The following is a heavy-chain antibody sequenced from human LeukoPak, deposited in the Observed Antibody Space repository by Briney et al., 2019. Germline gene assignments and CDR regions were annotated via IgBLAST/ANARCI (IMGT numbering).Heavy chain of an antibody. CDR2: IYTSGST. Sequence: PSETLSLTCTVSGGSISSYYWGWIRQPPGKGLEWIGYIYTSGSTNYNPSLKSRVTISVDTSKNQFSLKLSSVTAADTAVYYCARSRQDLDYCGSGSYYWFDPWGQGTLVTVSS. J-gene: IGHJ5*02. CDR1: GGSISSYY. D-gene: IGHD3-10*01. CDR3: ARSRQDLDYCGSGSYYWFDP. V-gene: IGHV4-4*09.